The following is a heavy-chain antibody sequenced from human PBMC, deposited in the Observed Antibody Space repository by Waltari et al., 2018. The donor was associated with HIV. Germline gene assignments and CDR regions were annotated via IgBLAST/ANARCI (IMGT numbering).Heavy chain of an antibody. D-gene: IGHD2-2*01. V-gene: IGHV3-7*01. CDR2: IQQDGSEK. CDR3: ARVRVRSSSSYYWYFDL. CDR1: GFTLSSDW. J-gene: IGHJ2*01. Sequence: EVQLVESGGGLVQPGGYLRLSCEGSGFTLSSDWMSWVRQAPGKVLEWVANIQQDGSEKSYVDSVKGRFTISRDNAQNSLYLQMNSLRAEDTAVYYCARVRVRSSSSYYWYFDLWGRGTLVTV.